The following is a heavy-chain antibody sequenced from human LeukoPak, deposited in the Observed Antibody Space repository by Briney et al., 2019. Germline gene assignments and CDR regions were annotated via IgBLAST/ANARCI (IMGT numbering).Heavy chain of an antibody. CDR3: ATLPLDSSGYYVGY. Sequence: SVKVSCKASGYTFTSYYMHWVRQAPGQGLEWIGWIVVGSGNTNYAQKFQERVTITRDMSTSTAYMELSSLRSEDTAVYYCATLPLDSSGYYVGYWGQGTLVTVSS. J-gene: IGHJ4*02. D-gene: IGHD3-22*01. CDR2: IVVGSGNT. CDR1: GYTFTSYY. V-gene: IGHV1-58*02.